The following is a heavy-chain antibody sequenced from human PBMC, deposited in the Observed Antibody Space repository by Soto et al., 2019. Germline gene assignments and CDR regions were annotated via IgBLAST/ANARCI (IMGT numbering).Heavy chain of an antibody. V-gene: IGHV1-18*04. CDR1: GYTFTCYG. CDR2: ISGYNGNT. D-gene: IGHD3-10*01. CDR3: ARAGKYYYGSGSPYYYGMDV. J-gene: IGHJ6*02. Sequence: QVQLVQSGAEVKKPGASVKVSCKASGYTFTCYGVSWVRQAPGQGLEWMGWISGYNGNTSYAQKLQGRVTMTTGTSTSTAYMEMTRLRSAATAVYYCARAGKYYYGSGSPYYYGMDVWGQGITVTVSS.